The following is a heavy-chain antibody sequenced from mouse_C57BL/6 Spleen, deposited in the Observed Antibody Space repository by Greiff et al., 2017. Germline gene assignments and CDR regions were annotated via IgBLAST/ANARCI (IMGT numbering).Heavy chain of an antibody. V-gene: IGHV1-9*01. CDR1: GYTFTGYW. CDR3: ARNWGLRLYYYAMDY. J-gene: IGHJ4*01. CDR2: ILPGSGST. D-gene: IGHD2-2*01. Sequence: QVQLKESGAELMKPGASVKLSCKATGYTFTGYWIEWVKQRPGHGLEWIGEILPGSGSTNNNEKFKGKATFTADTSSNTAYMQLSSLTTEDSAIYYCARNWGLRLYYYAMDYWGQGTSVTVSS.